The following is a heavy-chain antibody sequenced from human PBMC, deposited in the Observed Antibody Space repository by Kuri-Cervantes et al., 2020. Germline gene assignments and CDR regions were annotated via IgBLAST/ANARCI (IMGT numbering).Heavy chain of an antibody. Sequence: ASVNVSCKASGYTFTGYYMHWVRQAPGQGLEWMGWINPNSGGTNYAQKFQGRVTMTRDTSISTAYMELSRLRSDDTAVYYCARDLRTIFGVVTLPSGWGDLWGRGTLVTVSS. J-gene: IGHJ2*01. CDR3: ARDLRTIFGVVTLPSGWGDL. D-gene: IGHD3-3*01. V-gene: IGHV1-2*02. CDR2: INPNSGGT. CDR1: GYTFTGYY.